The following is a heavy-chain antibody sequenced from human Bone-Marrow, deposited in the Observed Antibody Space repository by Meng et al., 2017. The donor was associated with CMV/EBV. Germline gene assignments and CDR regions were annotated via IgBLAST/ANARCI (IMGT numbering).Heavy chain of an antibody. J-gene: IGHJ6*02. D-gene: IGHD1-7*01. Sequence: GESLKISCAASGFTFSSYAMSWVRQAPGKGLEWVSAISGSGGNTYYADSVKGRFTISRDNSKNTLYLQMNSLRAEDTAVYYCSKDPAGTTYPYGMDVWGQGTTVTVSS. CDR3: SKDPAGTTYPYGMDV. CDR1: GFTFSSYA. V-gene: IGHV3-23*01. CDR2: ISGSGGNT.